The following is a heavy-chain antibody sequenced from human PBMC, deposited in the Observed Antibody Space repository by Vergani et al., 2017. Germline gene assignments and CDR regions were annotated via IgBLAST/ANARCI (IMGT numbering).Heavy chain of an antibody. CDR3: ARGQWLPTLSFDY. CDR2: INPNSGGT. V-gene: IGHV1-2*02. Sequence: VQLVESGAEVKKPGASVKVSCKASGYTFTGYYMHWVRQAPGQGLEWMGWINPNSGGTNYAQNFQGRVTMTRDTSISTAYMELSRLRSDDTAVYYCARGQWLPTLSFDYWGQGTLVTVSS. J-gene: IGHJ4*02. CDR1: GYTFTGYY. D-gene: IGHD6-19*01.